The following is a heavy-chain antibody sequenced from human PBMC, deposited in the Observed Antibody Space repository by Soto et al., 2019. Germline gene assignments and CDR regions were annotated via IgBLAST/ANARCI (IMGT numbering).Heavy chain of an antibody. J-gene: IGHJ6*02. Sequence: GASVKVSCKASGYTFTSYGISWVRQAPGQGLEWMGWISAYNGNTNYAQKLQGRVTMTTDTSTSTAYMELRSLRSDDTAVYYCASGATVVTRRYYYNYGMDVWGQGTTATVS. CDR3: ASGATVVTRRYYYNYGMDV. V-gene: IGHV1-18*01. CDR1: GYTFTSYG. CDR2: ISAYNGNT. D-gene: IGHD4-17*01.